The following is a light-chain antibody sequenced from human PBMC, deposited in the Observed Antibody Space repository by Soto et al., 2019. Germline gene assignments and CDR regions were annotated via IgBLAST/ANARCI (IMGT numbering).Light chain of an antibody. CDR2: WAS. CDR3: QQYYSTPPT. V-gene: IGKV4-1*01. CDR1: QSVLYSSNNKNY. J-gene: IGKJ2*01. Sequence: DIVMTQSPDSLAVSLGERATINCKSSQSVLYSSNNKNYLAWYQQKPGQPPTLLIYWASTRESGVPDRFSGSGSEPDFTLTICSLQAEYVAVYYCQQYYSTPPTFGPGTKLEIK.